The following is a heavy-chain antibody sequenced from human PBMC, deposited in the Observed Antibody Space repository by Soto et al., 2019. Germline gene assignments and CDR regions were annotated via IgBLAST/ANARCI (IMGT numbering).Heavy chain of an antibody. CDR1: GGSFSGYY. Sequence: PSETLCLTCAVYGGSFSGYYWSWIRQPPGKGREWTGEINHSGSTNYNPSLTSRVTIAVVMYKNQFSLKLSSVAAADTAVYYCARVRYYDILTGYYNSCGMDVWGQGTTVTVSS. CDR3: ARVRYYDILTGYYNSCGMDV. J-gene: IGHJ6*02. D-gene: IGHD3-9*01. V-gene: IGHV4-34*01. CDR2: INHSGST.